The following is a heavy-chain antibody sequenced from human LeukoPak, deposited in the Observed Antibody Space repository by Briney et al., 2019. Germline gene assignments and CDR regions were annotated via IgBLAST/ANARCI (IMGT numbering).Heavy chain of an antibody. CDR3: AREGGFYRPLDY. CDR1: GGSVPSTNW. V-gene: IGHV4-4*02. D-gene: IGHD6-25*01. Sequence: PSETLSLTCGVSGGSVPSTNWWTWIRQPPGKGLEWIGEVHLDGRTNFNPPLKSRLTMSVDLSENHVSLKLTSVTAADTAVYYCAREGGFYRPLDYSGQGTLVTVSS. J-gene: IGHJ4*02. CDR2: VHLDGRT.